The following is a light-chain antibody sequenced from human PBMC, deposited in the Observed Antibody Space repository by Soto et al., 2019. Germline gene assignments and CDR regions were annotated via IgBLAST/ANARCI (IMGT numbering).Light chain of an antibody. J-gene: IGLJ3*02. CDR3: AAWDDSLNGVM. CDR1: SSNIGSNP. V-gene: IGLV1-44*01. CDR2: TND. Sequence: QSVLTQPPSASGTPGQRVTISCSGSSSNIGSNPVYWYQKLPGTAPKLLIYTNDQRPSGVPDRFSGSRSGTSVSLAISGLQSDDEADYFCAAWDDSLNGVMFGGGTKLTVL.